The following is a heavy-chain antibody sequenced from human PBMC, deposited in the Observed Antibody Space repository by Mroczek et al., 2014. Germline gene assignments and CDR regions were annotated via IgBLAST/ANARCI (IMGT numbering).Heavy chain of an antibody. CDR2: IYYSGST. Sequence: QVQLQQWGPGLVKPSETLSLTCTVSGGSISSSSYYWGWIRQPPGKGLEWIGSIYYSGSTYYNPSLKSRVTISVDTSKNQFSLKLSSVTAADTAVYYCARLLRRGSTIRDSTWYVWGQGTTVTVSS. D-gene: IGHD2-2*01. CDR1: GGSISSSSYY. CDR3: ARLLRRGSTIRDSTWYV. J-gene: IGHJ6*02. V-gene: IGHV4-39*01.